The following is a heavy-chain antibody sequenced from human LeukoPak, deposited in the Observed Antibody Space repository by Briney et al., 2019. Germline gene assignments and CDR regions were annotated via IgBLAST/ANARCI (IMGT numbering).Heavy chain of an antibody. CDR1: GFTFNNYV. J-gene: IGHJ5*02. D-gene: IGHD2-21*02. V-gene: IGHV3-23*01. CDR2: ISGGGGST. Sequence: PGGSLRLSCAASGFTFNNYVMTWVRQAPGKGLGWVSAISGGGGSTFYAESVKGRFTMSRDNFKNTLDLEMNDLRAEDTAVYYCAKAGYCIERNCYLPFDPWGQGTLVTVSS. CDR3: AKAGYCIERNCYLPFDP.